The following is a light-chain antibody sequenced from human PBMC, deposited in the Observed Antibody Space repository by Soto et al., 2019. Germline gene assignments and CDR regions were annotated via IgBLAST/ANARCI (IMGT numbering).Light chain of an antibody. CDR3: QQYSNWPIT. CDR1: QSVLYSSNNKNY. V-gene: IGKV4-1*01. CDR2: ATS. Sequence: DIVMTHSPDSLAVSLGERATINCKSSQSVLYSSNNKNYLAWFQQRPGQAPRLLIFATSRRATDIPDRFSGSGSGTDFTLTFSSLEPEDFAVYYCQQYSNWPITFGQGTRLEIK. J-gene: IGKJ5*01.